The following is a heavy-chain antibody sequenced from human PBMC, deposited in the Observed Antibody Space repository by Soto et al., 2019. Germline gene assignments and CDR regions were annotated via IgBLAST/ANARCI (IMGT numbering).Heavy chain of an antibody. CDR3: ARVPEGYCSSTSCYPSRYYYYYGMDV. CDR2: IYPGDSDT. Sequence: GESLKISCKGSGYSFTSYWIGWVRQMPGKGVEWMGIIYPGDSDTRYSPSFQGQVTSSADKSISPAYLQWSSLKASDTAMYYCARVPEGYCSSTSCYPSRYYYYYGMDVWGQGTTVTVSS. CDR1: GYSFTSYW. D-gene: IGHD2-2*01. V-gene: IGHV5-51*01. J-gene: IGHJ6*02.